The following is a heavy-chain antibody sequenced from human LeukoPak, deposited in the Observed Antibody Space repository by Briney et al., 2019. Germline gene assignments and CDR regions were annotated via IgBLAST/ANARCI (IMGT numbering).Heavy chain of an antibody. CDR1: GFTFSSYW. CDR3: ARARLSGSLRYFDY. CDR2: IKQDGSEK. V-gene: IGHV3-7*03. Sequence: GGSLSLSCAASGFTFSSYWMSWVRQAPGKGLEWVANIKQDGSEKYYVDSVKGRFTISRDNAKNSLYLQMISLRAEDTAVYYCARARLSGSLRYFDYWGQGTLVTVSS. D-gene: IGHD3-10*01. J-gene: IGHJ4*02.